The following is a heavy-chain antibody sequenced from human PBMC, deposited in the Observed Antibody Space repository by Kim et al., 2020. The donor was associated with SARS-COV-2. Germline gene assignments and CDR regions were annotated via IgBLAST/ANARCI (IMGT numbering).Heavy chain of an antibody. D-gene: IGHD6-13*01. Sequence: NPALKSPVTISVNTSQNRFSLKRSSVTAADTAVYYCARGLGKWGSSWGYWGQGTLVTVSS. CDR3: ARGLGKWGSSWGY. V-gene: IGHV4-34*01. J-gene: IGHJ4*02.